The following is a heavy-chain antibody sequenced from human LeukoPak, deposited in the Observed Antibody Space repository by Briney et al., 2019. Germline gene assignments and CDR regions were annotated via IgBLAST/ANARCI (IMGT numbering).Heavy chain of an antibody. CDR3: ARETDTAMVPPFDY. Sequence: GGSLRLSCAASGFTFSSYWMSWVRQAPGKGLEWVANIKQDGSEKYYVDSVKGRFTISRDNAKNSLYLQMNSLRAEDTAVYYCARETDTAMVPPFDYWGQGTPVTVSS. V-gene: IGHV3-7*01. CDR1: GFTFSSYW. D-gene: IGHD5-18*01. J-gene: IGHJ4*02. CDR2: IKQDGSEK.